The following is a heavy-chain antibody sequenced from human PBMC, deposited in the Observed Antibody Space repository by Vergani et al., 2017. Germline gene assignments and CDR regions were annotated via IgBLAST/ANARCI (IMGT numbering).Heavy chain of an antibody. CDR2: IDEYGNRA. V-gene: IGHV3-74*02. CDR1: GFIFSNAW. CDR3: VRTEYCTGIACNTRFDS. D-gene: IGHD2-8*02. Sequence: EVQLVESGGGLVKPGGSLRLSCGGSGFIFSNAWMNWVRQAPGEGLEWVGRIDEYGNRATYGDFETGRFTISRDNAKNTVFLQMNNLRADDAGVYYCVRTEYCTGIACNTRFDSWGQGALVTVSS. J-gene: IGHJ5*01.